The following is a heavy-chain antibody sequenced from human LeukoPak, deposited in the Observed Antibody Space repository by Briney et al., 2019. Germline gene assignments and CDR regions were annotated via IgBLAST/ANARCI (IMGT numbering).Heavy chain of an antibody. CDR2: IIPIFGTA. CDR3: ARGLPYSSGWGD. D-gene: IGHD6-19*01. V-gene: IGHV1-69*06. CDR1: GGTFSSYA. Sequence: GASVKVSCKASGGTFSSYAISWVRQAPGQGLEWMGGIIPIFGTANYAQKFRGRVTITADKSTSTAYMELGSLRSEDTAVYYCARGLPYSSGWGDWGQGTLVTVSS. J-gene: IGHJ4*02.